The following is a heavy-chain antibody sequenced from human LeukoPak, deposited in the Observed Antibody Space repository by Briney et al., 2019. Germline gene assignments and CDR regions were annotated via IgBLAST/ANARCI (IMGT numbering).Heavy chain of an antibody. CDR2: ISAYNGNT. D-gene: IGHD3-3*01. Sequence: GASVEVSCKASGYTVTTYSITWVRQAPGQGLEWLGWISAYNGNTKYAQNLQGRVTLTTDTSTSTAYMELRSLRLDDTALYYCARADRDFWSRFNDYWGQGTLVTVSS. V-gene: IGHV1-18*01. CDR3: ARADRDFWSRFNDY. CDR1: GYTVTTYS. J-gene: IGHJ4*02.